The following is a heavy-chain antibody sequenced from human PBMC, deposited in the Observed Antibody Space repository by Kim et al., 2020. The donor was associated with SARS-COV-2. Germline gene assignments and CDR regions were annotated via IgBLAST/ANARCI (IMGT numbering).Heavy chain of an antibody. Sequence: SQTLSLTCAISGDSVSSNSAAWNWIRQSPSRGLEWLGRTYYRSKWYNDYAVSVKSRITINPDTSKNQFSLQLNSVTPEDTAVYYCARGGVQLWLGHWAPKPKNKYNWFDPWGQGTLVTVSS. CDR1: GDSVSSNSAA. CDR3: ARGGVQLWLGHWAPKPKNKYNWFDP. J-gene: IGHJ5*02. CDR2: TYYRSKWYN. V-gene: IGHV6-1*01. D-gene: IGHD5-18*01.